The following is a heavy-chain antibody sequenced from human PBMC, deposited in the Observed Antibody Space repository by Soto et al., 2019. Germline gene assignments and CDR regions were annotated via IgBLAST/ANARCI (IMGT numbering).Heavy chain of an antibody. CDR3: ARAYCGGDCYSPYYHYYMDV. CDR1: GGSISNHY. CDR2: VYNSGST. D-gene: IGHD2-21*01. V-gene: IGHV4-4*08. Sequence: SETLSLTCTVSGGSISNHYWNWLRQPPGRGLEWIGCVYNSGSTYYNPSLESRVTISVDTSKNQFSLKLSSVTAADTAVYYCARAYCGGDCYSPYYHYYMDVWGKGTTVTVSS. J-gene: IGHJ6*03.